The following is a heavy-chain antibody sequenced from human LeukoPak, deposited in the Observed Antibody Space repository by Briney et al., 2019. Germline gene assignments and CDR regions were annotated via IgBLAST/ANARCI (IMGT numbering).Heavy chain of an antibody. Sequence: GGSLRLSCAASGFTFSSYSMNWVRQAPGKGLEWVSYISSSSSTIYYADSVKGRFTISRDNAKNSLYLQMNSLRAEDTAVYYCARDLVPAAYPFDYWGQGTLVTVSS. CDR1: GFTFSSYS. CDR2: ISSSSSTI. V-gene: IGHV3-48*01. D-gene: IGHD2-2*01. CDR3: ARDLVPAAYPFDY. J-gene: IGHJ4*02.